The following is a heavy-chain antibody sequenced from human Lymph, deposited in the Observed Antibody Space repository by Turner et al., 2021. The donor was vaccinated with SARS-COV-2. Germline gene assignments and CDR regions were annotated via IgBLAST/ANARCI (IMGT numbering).Heavy chain of an antibody. D-gene: IGHD1-26*01. Sequence: EVQLVQSGAVVKQPGESLKISCRPSGNSFTNYWIGWVRQMPGNGLECMGIIYPGDSYTRYSPSRQGQVTIAADKSISTAYLQRSSQKASDTAMYYCARREWGGSLGHIDDWGQGTLVTVSS. CDR1: GNSFTNYW. CDR2: IYPGDSYT. V-gene: IGHV5-51*01. CDR3: ARREWGGSLGHIDD. J-gene: IGHJ4*02.